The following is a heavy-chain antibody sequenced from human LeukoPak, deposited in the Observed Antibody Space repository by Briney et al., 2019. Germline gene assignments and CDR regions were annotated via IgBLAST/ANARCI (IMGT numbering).Heavy chain of an antibody. D-gene: IGHD4-11*01. J-gene: IGHJ4*02. CDR3: ARYDSNYVSAFGY. V-gene: IGHV1-69*05. Sequence: ASVKVSCKASGGTFSSYAISWVRQAPGQGLEWMGRIIPIFGTANYAQKFQGRVTITTDESTSTAYMELSSLRSEDTAVYYCARYDSNYVSAFGYWGQGTLVTVSS. CDR2: IIPIFGTA. CDR1: GGTFSSYA.